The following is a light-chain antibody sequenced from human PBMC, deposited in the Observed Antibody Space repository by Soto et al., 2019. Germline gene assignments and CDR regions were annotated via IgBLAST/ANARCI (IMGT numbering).Light chain of an antibody. CDR2: GNN. J-gene: IGLJ2*01. Sequence: QSVLTQPPSVSGAPGQRVTISCTGSSSNIGAGYDVHWYQQLPGTAPKLLIYGNNNRPSGVPDRFSGSKSGTSASLAITGLQAEDEADYYRQSYDSSLSVVVFGGGTKVTVL. CDR3: QSYDSSLSVVV. V-gene: IGLV1-40*01. CDR1: SSNIGAGYD.